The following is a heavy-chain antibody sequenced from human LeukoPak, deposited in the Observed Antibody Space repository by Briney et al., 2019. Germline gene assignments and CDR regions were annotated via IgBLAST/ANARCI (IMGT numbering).Heavy chain of an antibody. CDR1: GCSIISYY. CDR3: ARAIYYGSGATIHYYGMDV. CDR2: IYYSGSS. J-gene: IGHJ6*02. Sequence: SWTLSLTFTVSGCSIISYYWSWIRQPPGRGLEGIGYIYYSGSSNYNPSLKSRVTISVDTSKNQFSMKLSSVTAADTAVYHWARAIYYGSGATIHYYGMDVWGQGTTVTVSS. V-gene: IGHV4-59*08. D-gene: IGHD3-10*01.